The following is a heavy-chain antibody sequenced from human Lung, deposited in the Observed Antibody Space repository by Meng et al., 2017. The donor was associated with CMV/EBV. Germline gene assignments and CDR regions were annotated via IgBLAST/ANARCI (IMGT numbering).Heavy chain of an antibody. CDR3: TKSCGGDCYAQYYYYGMDV. CDR2: IYPGDSDT. V-gene: IGHV5-51*01. Sequence: GEXXKISCQGSGYSFASYWIGWVRQMPGKGLEWMGIIYPGDSDTRYSPSFEGQVTISADKSISTAYLQWSSLKASDTAMYYCTKSCGGDCYAQYYYYGMDVXGQGXTVTSSS. CDR1: GYSFASYW. D-gene: IGHD2-21*01. J-gene: IGHJ6*02.